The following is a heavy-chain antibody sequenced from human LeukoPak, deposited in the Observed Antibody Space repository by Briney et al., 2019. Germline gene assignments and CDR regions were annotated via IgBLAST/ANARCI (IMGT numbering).Heavy chain of an antibody. D-gene: IGHD3-10*01. CDR2: IYHSGST. V-gene: IGHV4-30-2*01. CDR3: ARATQYYRSAFDI. CDR1: GGSISSGGYS. Sequence: KPSETLSLTCAVTGGSISSGGYSWSWIRQPPGKGLEWIGYIYHSGSTYYNPSLKSRVTISVDRSKNQFSLKLSSVTAADTAVYYCARATQYYRSAFDIWGQGTMVTVSS. J-gene: IGHJ3*02.